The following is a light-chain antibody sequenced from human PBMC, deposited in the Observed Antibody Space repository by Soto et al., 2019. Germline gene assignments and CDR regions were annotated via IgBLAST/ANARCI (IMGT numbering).Light chain of an antibody. CDR1: QSVSSSY. J-gene: IGKJ2*01. V-gene: IGKV3-20*01. CDR3: QQYGSSPPYT. CDR2: GAS. Sequence: EIVLTQSPGTLSLSPGERATLSCRASQSVSSSYLAWYQQKPGQAPRLLIYGASSRATGIPDRFSGSGSGTDFTLPTSSLEPEDFAVYYCQQYGSSPPYTFGQGTKLEIK.